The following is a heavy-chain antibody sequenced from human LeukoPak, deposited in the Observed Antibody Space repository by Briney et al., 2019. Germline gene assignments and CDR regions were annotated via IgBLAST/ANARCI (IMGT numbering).Heavy chain of an antibody. CDR3: AREGEVGATPFDY. Sequence: SETLSLTCTVSGGSISSYYWSWIRQPPGKGLEWIGYIYYSGYTNYNPSLKSRVTISVDTSKNQFSLKLSPVTAADTAVYYCAREGEVGATPFDYWGQGTLVTVSS. V-gene: IGHV4-59*01. D-gene: IGHD1-26*01. CDR2: IYYSGYT. CDR1: GGSISSYY. J-gene: IGHJ4*02.